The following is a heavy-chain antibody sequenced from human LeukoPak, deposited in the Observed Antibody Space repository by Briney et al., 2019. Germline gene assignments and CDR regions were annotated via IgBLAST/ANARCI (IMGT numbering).Heavy chain of an antibody. D-gene: IGHD1-26*01. Sequence: GASVKVSCKTSGYTFTGYDINWVRQATGQGLEWMGWMNPNTGDTGYAQKFQGRVTMTRKTAIDTAYMELSGLRSGDTAVYYCTRGSLSGSSRDYWGQGTLVTVSS. CDR2: MNPNTGDT. J-gene: IGHJ4*02. CDR3: TRGSLSGSSRDY. CDR1: GYTFTGYD. V-gene: IGHV1-8*01.